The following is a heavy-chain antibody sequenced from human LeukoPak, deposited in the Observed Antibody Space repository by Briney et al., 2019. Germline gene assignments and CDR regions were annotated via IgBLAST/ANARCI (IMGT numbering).Heavy chain of an antibody. CDR1: GFTFTNYA. Sequence: GGSLRLSCAASGFTFTNYAMHWVRQAPGKGLEYVSAISYNGGSTYYANSVKGRFTISRDNSKDTLYLQMGSLRAEDMAVYYCARRFAAQLAFVDVWGKGTTVTISS. D-gene: IGHD3-3*02. V-gene: IGHV3-64*01. J-gene: IGHJ6*04. CDR3: ARRFAAQLAFVDV. CDR2: ISYNGGST.